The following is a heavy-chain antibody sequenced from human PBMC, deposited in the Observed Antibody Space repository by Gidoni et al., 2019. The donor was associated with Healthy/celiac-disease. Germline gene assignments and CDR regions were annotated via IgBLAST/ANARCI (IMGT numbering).Heavy chain of an antibody. Sequence: VPLVESGVGLGQPGGSLRLSCAPSGSSFRNHWMSWVRQATGKGLAWVGGIKSRTDGGTTDYAAPVKGRFTISRDDSKNTLYLQMNSLKTEDTAVYYCTTQGNYDVCSGYYDYWGQGTLVTVSS. D-gene: IGHD3-3*01. J-gene: IGHJ4*02. CDR2: IKSRTDGGTT. CDR1: GSSFRNHW. V-gene: IGHV3-15*01. CDR3: TTQGNYDVCSGYYDY.